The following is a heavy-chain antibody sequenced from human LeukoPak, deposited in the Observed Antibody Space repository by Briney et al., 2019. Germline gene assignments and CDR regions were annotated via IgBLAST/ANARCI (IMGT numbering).Heavy chain of an antibody. J-gene: IGHJ4*02. Sequence: PGESLKISXMGSGYSFTSYWIGWVRQMPGKGLEWIGIIYAGDSDTRYSPSFQRQVTISADKSISTAYLQWSSLKASDTAMYYCARIYSSGWSRYWGQGTLVTVSS. CDR2: IYAGDSDT. CDR3: ARIYSSGWSRY. V-gene: IGHV5-51*03. D-gene: IGHD6-19*01. CDR1: GYSFTSYW.